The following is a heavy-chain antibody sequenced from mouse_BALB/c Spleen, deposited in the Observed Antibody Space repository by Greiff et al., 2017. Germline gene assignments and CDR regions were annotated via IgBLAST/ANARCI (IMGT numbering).Heavy chain of an antibody. V-gene: IGHV1S29*02. CDR2: IYPYNGGT. CDR1: GYTFTDYD. D-gene: IGHD1-1*01. CDR3: TRVGSSHEAWFAY. J-gene: IGHJ3*01. Sequence: VQLQQSGPELVKPGASVKISCKASGYTFTDYDIHWVKQSHGKSLEWIGYIYPYNGGTGYNQKFKGKAKLTAVTSTSTAYMELSSLTNEDSAVYYCTRVGSSHEAWFAYWGQGTLVTVSA.